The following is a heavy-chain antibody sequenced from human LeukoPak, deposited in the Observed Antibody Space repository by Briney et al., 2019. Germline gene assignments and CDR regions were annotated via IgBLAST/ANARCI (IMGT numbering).Heavy chain of an antibody. CDR3: ARVRIDYYDGSGYYYDAFDI. CDR2: ISRSSSTI. J-gene: IGHJ3*02. V-gene: IGHV3-48*02. Sequence: PGGSLRLSCAASGFSFGSYTMNWVRQAPGKGLEWVSYISRSSSTISYADSVKGRFTISRDNAKNSLYLQMNSLRDEDTAVYYCARVRIDYYDGSGYYYDAFDIWGQGTMVTVSS. D-gene: IGHD3-22*01. CDR1: GFSFGSYT.